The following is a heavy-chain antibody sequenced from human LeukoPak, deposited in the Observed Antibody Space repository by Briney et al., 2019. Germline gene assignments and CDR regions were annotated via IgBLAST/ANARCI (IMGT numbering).Heavy chain of an antibody. Sequence: SVTLSCKASGGTFNSYAISWVRQAPGQGLEWMGGIIPMFETTNYAQTFQGRVTITADECTTTVYMELSSLRSEDTAVYYCARVSSYYYILTGHVKGDDNSYYYYMDIWGQGTAVTISS. CDR1: GGTFNSYA. J-gene: IGHJ6*03. D-gene: IGHD3-9*01. CDR3: ARVSSYYYILTGHVKGDDNSYYYYMDI. CDR2: IIPMFETT. V-gene: IGHV1-69*13.